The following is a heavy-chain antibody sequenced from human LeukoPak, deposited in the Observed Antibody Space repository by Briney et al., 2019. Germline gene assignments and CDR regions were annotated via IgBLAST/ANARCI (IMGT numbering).Heavy chain of an antibody. CDR3: AQWHTVDY. CDR1: GFTFSSAP. V-gene: IGHV3-23*01. J-gene: IGHJ4*02. CDR2: IGGSGGNT. D-gene: IGHD2-8*01. Sequence: GGSLRLSCAASGFTFSSAPMSWVRQAPGKGLEWVSVIGGSGGNTNYADSVRGRFTISRDNSKNTLYLQMKSLRAEDTAVYYCAQWHTVDYWGQGTLVTVSS.